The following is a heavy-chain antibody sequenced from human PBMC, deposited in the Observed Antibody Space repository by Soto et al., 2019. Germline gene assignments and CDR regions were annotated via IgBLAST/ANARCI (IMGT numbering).Heavy chain of an antibody. CDR3: ARSPSMVPFDY. CDR2: INAGNGNT. V-gene: IGHV1-3*01. D-gene: IGHD3-10*01. Sequence: ASVKVSCKASGYTFTSYAVHWVRQAPGQRLEWMGWINAGNGNTKYSQKFQGRVTITRDTSASTAYMELSSLRSEDTAVFYCARSPSMVPFDYWAQRTLVTVSS. CDR1: GYTFTSYA. J-gene: IGHJ4*02.